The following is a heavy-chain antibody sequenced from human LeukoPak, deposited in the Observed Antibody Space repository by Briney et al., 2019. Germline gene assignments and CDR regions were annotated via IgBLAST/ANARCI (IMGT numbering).Heavy chain of an antibody. J-gene: IGHJ3*02. CDR2: MNPNSGNT. V-gene: IGHV1-8*03. Sequence: ASVKVSCKASGYTFTSYDINWVRQATGQGLEWMGWMNPNSGNTGYAQKFQGRVTITRNTSISTAHMELSSLRSEDTAVYYCASPSPRRQWLVRRASGRAFDIWGQGTMVTVSS. D-gene: IGHD6-19*01. CDR3: ASPSPRRQWLVRRASGRAFDI. CDR1: GYTFTSYD.